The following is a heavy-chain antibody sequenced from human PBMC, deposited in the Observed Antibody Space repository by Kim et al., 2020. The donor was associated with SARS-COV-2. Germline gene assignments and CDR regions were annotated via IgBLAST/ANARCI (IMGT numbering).Heavy chain of an antibody. CDR1: GFTFSSYA. CDR3: ARAPHVFWSGYYYFDD. V-gene: IGHV3-30-3*01. J-gene: IGHJ4*02. Sequence: GGSLRLSCAASGFTFSSYAMHWVRQAPGKGLEWVAVISYDGSNKYYADSVKGRFTISRDNSKNTLYLQMNSLRAEDTAVYYCARAPHVFWSGYYYFDDWGQGTLVTVSS. D-gene: IGHD3-3*01. CDR2: ISYDGSNK.